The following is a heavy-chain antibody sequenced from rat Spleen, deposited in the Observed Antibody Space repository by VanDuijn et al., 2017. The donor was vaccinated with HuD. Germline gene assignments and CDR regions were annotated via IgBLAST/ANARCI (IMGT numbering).Heavy chain of an antibody. D-gene: IGHD1-2*01. CDR2: ITTTGGST. V-gene: IGHV5-31*01. J-gene: IGHJ2*01. Sequence: EVQLVESGGGLVQPGRSLKLSCVASGFTFNNYWMTWIRQAPGKGLEWVASITTTGGSTYYPDSCKGRFTISRDNAKSTLYLQMNSLRSEDTSTYYCTRGTIAATSFDYWGQGVMVTVSS. CDR3: TRGTIAATSFDY. CDR1: GFTFNNYW.